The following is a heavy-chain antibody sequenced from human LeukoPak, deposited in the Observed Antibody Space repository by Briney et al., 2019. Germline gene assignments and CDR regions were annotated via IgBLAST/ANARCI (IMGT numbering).Heavy chain of an antibody. CDR1: GYSFTSYW. D-gene: IGHD5-12*01. Sequence: LGESLKISCKGSGYSFTSYWIGWVRQMPGKGLEWMGIIHPGDSDTRYSPSFQGQVTISADKSISTAYLQWSSLKASDTAMYYCARCSIGAGWWFDPWGQGTLVTVSS. CDR3: ARCSIGAGWWFDP. V-gene: IGHV5-51*01. CDR2: IHPGDSDT. J-gene: IGHJ5*02.